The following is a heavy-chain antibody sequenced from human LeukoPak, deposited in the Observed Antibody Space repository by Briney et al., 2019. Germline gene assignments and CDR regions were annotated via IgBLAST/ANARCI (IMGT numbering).Heavy chain of an antibody. CDR3: ARAEAINYYDSSGYYP. Sequence: ASVKVSCKASGYTFTSYGISWVRQAPGQGLEWMGWISAYNGNTNYAQKLQGRVTMTTDTSTSTAYMELRSLRSDDTAVYYCARAEAINYYDSSGYYPWGQGTLVTVSS. D-gene: IGHD3-22*01. CDR1: GYTFTSYG. V-gene: IGHV1-18*01. J-gene: IGHJ5*02. CDR2: ISAYNGNT.